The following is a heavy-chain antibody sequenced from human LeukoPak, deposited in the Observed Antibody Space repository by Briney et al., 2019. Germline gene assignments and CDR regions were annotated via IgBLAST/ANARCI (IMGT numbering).Heavy chain of an antibody. V-gene: IGHV3-48*04. J-gene: IGHJ4*02. CDR1: GFTFSSYS. CDR2: ISSSSSTI. Sequence: PGGSLRLSCAASGFTFSSYSMNWVRQAPGKGLEWVSYISSSSSTIYYADSVKGRFTISRDNAKNSLYLQMNSLRAEDTAVYYCAKTLSGGSSSWFRPIDYWGQGTLVTVSS. CDR3: AKTLSGGSSSWFRPIDY. D-gene: IGHD6-13*01.